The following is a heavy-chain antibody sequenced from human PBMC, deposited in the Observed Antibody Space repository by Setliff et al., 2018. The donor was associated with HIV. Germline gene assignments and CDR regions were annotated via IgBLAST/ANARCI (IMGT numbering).Heavy chain of an antibody. Sequence: PGGSLRLSCAASGFNFSIYNMNWVRQAPGKRLEWVSSITNDCRNTYYADSVKGRFTISRNNSKNTLYLQMNSLRAEDTAVYYCAKDAPTGHYYDSSGYAGYWGQGTLVTVSS. CDR3: AKDAPTGHYYDSSGYAGY. V-gene: IGHV3-NL1*01. J-gene: IGHJ4*02. D-gene: IGHD3-22*01. CDR1: GFNFSIYN. CDR2: ITNDCRNT.